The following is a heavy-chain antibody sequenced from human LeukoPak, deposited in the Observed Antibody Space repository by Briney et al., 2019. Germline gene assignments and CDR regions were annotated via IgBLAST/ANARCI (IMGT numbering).Heavy chain of an antibody. CDR1: GYTFTGYY. CDR3: ARVRRGWDDLDY. CDR2: INPNSGGT. J-gene: IGHJ4*02. Sequence: ASLKVSCKASGYTFTGYYMHWVRQAPGQRLEWMGWINPNSGGTNYAQKFQGRVTMTRDTSISTAYMELSRLRSDDTAVYYCARVRRGWDDLDYWGQGTLVTVSS. D-gene: IGHD6-19*01. V-gene: IGHV1-2*02.